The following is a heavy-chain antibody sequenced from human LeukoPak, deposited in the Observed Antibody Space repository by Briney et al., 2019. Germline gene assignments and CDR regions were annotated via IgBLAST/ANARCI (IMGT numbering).Heavy chain of an antibody. CDR1: GFTFSSYW. D-gene: IGHD2-15*01. J-gene: IGHJ4*02. CDR2: ISTKGGVT. V-gene: IGHV3-23*01. CDR3: AKANHCSVSSCYSFDY. Sequence: GGSLRFSCAASGFTFSSYWMSWVRQAPGKGLEWVSAISTKGGVTDYADSVKGRFTISRDNSRNTLYLQMNSLRAEDTAVYYCAKANHCSVSSCYSFDYWGQGTLVTVST.